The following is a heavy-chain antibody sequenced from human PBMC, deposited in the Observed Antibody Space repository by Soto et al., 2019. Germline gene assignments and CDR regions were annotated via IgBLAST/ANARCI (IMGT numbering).Heavy chain of an antibody. CDR3: AATVAYCSSTSCYAGGFDY. J-gene: IGHJ4*02. CDR2: IYYSGST. Sequence: QVQLQESGPGLVKPSETLSLTCTVSGGSISSYYWSWIRQPPGKGLEWIGYIYYSGSTNYNPSLKRRVTISVDTSKNQFSLKLSSVTAADTAVYYCAATVAYCSSTSCYAGGFDYWGQGTLVTVSS. V-gene: IGHV4-59*08. D-gene: IGHD2-2*01. CDR1: GGSISSYY.